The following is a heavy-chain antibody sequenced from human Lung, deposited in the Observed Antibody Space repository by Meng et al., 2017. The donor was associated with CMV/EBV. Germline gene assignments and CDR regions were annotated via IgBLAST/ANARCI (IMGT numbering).Heavy chain of an antibody. D-gene: IGHD2-2*01. Sequence: LCLSCVVYSGFLSGYYCSWIRQPPGNGLEWIGEINHSGSTNYNPSLKSRVTISVDTSKNQFSLKLSSVTAADTAVYYCARLGYCSSTSCYPGNYDYGMDVWGQGXTVTVSS. V-gene: IGHV4-34*01. CDR2: INHSGST. J-gene: IGHJ6*02. CDR1: SGFLSGYY. CDR3: ARLGYCSSTSCYPGNYDYGMDV.